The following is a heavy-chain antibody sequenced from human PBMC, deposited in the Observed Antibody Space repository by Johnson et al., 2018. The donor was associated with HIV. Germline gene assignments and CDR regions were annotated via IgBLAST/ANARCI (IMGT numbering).Heavy chain of an antibody. Sequence: QVQLVESGGDLVQPGKSLRLSCVGSGFTFRNCEMHWVRQAPGKGLEYVSGFSGSGGSTYYADSVKGRLTISRDNSKNTLYLQMNSLKTEDTAVYYCTTDLVPAAKEPVVVGGAFDIWGQGTMVTVSS. D-gene: IGHD2-2*01. CDR1: GFTFRNCE. J-gene: IGHJ3*02. CDR3: TTDLVPAAKEPVVVGGAFDI. V-gene: IGHV3-64*04. CDR2: FSGSGGST.